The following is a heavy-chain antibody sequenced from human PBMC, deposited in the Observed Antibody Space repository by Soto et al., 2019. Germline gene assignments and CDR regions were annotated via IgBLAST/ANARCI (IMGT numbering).Heavy chain of an antibody. J-gene: IGHJ4*02. Sequence: PGGSLRLSCAASGFSVIGKYMTWVRQAPGKGLEWVSIIYSGDSTYYADSVRGRFTISRDSSKNTLHLQMNSLRVEDTAVYYCASREWRYYDNGPDNRGQGSLVTGSS. CDR1: GFSVIGKY. D-gene: IGHD3-22*01. CDR3: ASREWRYYDNGPDN. CDR2: IYSGDST. V-gene: IGHV3-53*01.